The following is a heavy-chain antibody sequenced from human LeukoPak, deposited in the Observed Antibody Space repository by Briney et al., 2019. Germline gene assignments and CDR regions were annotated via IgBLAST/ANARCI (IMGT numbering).Heavy chain of an antibody. CDR1: GFTFSSYG. V-gene: IGHV3-23*01. CDR2: ISGSGGST. CDR3: AKRVDSGNNYFHY. J-gene: IGHJ4*02. Sequence: GGSLRLSCAASGFTFSSYGMSWVREAPGKGLEWVSVISGSGGSTYYADSVKGRFTISRDNSKNTLFLQLNSLRAEDTAVYYCAKRVDSGNNYFHYWAREPWSPSPQ. D-gene: IGHD1-26*01.